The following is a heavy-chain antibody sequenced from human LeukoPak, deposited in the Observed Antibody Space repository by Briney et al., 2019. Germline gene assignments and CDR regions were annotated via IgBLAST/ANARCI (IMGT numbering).Heavy chain of an antibody. Sequence: GGSLRLSCTPSGFTFSSHAMSWVRQAPGKGLEWVSGISGNGAGTYYGDSVKGRFTISRDNSKNTLYLQMNSLRAEDTAVYYCDSIGAARPEWGQGTLVTVSS. J-gene: IGHJ4*02. CDR3: DSIGAARPE. D-gene: IGHD6-6*01. CDR2: ISGNGAGT. V-gene: IGHV3-23*02. CDR1: GFTFSSHA.